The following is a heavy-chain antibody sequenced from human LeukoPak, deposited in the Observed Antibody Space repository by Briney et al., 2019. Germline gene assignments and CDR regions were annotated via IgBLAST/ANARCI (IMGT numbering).Heavy chain of an antibody. V-gene: IGHV4-31*02. CDR1: AGSISSGGYY. Sequence: ETSHSLSLTRTVSAGSISSGGYYSSWIRQHPGKGLERFGYIYYSGSTYYNPSLKSRVTISVDTSKNQFSLKLSSVTAADTAVYYCARGEHYNDNSGNYYWGQGTLVTVSS. J-gene: IGHJ4*02. D-gene: IGHD3-22*01. CDR3: ARGEHYNDNSGNYY. CDR2: IYYSGST.